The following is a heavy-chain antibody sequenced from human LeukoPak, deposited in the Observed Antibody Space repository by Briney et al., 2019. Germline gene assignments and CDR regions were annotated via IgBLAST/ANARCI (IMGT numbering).Heavy chain of an antibody. V-gene: IGHV4-30-4*01. CDR2: IYYSGST. D-gene: IGHD6-19*01. Sequence: SRTLSLTCTVSGGSISSGDYYWSWIRQPPGKGLEWIGYIYYSGSTYYNPSLKSRVTISVDTSKNQFSLKLSSVTAADTAVYYCARTYSSGWYVWFDPWGQGTLVTVSS. CDR3: ARTYSSGWYVWFDP. J-gene: IGHJ5*02. CDR1: GGSISSGDYY.